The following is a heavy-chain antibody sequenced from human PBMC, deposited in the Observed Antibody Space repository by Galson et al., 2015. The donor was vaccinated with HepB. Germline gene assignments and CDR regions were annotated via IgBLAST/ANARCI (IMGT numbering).Heavy chain of an antibody. CDR2: IYDSGNT. J-gene: IGHJ3*02. V-gene: IGHV4-30-4*07. CDR3: ARASPGYAYGTGDAFDI. Sequence: TLSLTCAVSGGSINSSAYSWSWIRQPPGKGLEWIGYIYDSGNTYYNPSLKSRVSISLDTSKKQFSLNLRSVTAADTAVYYCARASPGYAYGTGDAFDIWGQGTMVTVSS. CDR1: GGSINSSAYS. D-gene: IGHD5-18*01.